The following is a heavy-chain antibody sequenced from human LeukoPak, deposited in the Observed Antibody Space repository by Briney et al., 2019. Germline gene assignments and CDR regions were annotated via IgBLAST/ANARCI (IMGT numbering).Heavy chain of an antibody. CDR3: ARDRIVGAPSAFDI. Sequence: GASVKVSCKASGGTFSSYAISWVRQAPGQGLEWMGGIIPIFGTANYAQKFQGRVTITADESTSTAYMELSSLRSEDTAVYYCARDRIVGAPSAFDIWGQGTMVTVSS. D-gene: IGHD1-26*01. V-gene: IGHV1-69*13. CDR1: GGTFSSYA. J-gene: IGHJ3*02. CDR2: IIPIFGTA.